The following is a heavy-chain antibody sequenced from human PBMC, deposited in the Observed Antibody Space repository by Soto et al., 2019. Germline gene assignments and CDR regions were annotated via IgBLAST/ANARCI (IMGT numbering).Heavy chain of an antibody. D-gene: IGHD2-15*01. Sequence: SETLSLTCTVSGGSISSGGYYWSWIRQHPGKGLEWIGYIYYSGSTYYNPSLKSRVTKSVDTSKNQFSLKLSSVTAADTAVYYCARGGARGSGGKATPMDNWFDPWGQGTLVTVSS. V-gene: IGHV4-31*03. CDR1: GGSISSGGYY. CDR3: ARGGARGSGGKATPMDNWFDP. J-gene: IGHJ5*02. CDR2: IYYSGST.